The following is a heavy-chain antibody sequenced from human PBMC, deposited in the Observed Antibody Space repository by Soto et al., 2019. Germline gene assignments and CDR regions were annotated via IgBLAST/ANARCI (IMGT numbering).Heavy chain of an antibody. V-gene: IGHV1-8*01. CDR2: INPNSGNI. CDR1: GDTFTTYD. J-gene: IGHJ4*02. Sequence: WASVKVSCKASGDTFTTYDINWVRQATGHGLEWMGWINPNSGNIGYAQRFQGRVTMTRDTAIRTAYMEVSSLRSDDTAVYYCARGRASGGYYLLDYWGQGTLVTVSS. CDR3: ARGRASGGYYLLDY. D-gene: IGHD3-10*01.